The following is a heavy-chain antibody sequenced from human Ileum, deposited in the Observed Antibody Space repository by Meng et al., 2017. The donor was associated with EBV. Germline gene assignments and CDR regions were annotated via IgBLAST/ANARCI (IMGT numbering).Heavy chain of an antibody. D-gene: IGHD1-26*01. CDR3: TKWVASIGVF. CDR1: VFPCLDLP. CDR2: IRSTPNNYAQ. J-gene: IGHJ4*02. V-gene: IGHV3-73*02. Sequence: VGCGAALFPPCVSLNLSSPPPVFPCLDLPIPLVRQVSGTGLVCVGRIRSTPNNYAQAYAASVKGRFTISRYDSKNTAYLQINSLKTEDTALYYCTKWVASIGVFWGQGTLVTVSS.